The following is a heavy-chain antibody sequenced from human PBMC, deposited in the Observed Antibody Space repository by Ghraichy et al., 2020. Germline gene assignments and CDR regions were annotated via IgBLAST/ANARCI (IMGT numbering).Heavy chain of an antibody. CDR3: ARGKTGGSFYGNYFDY. D-gene: IGHD2-15*01. J-gene: IGHJ4*02. Sequence: SETLSLTCSVSGGSISSNYWSWIRQPPGKGLEWIGYIYYSGSTKYNPSLKSRVTISEDTSKNQFSLKLTSVTAADTAVYYCARGKTGGSFYGNYFDYWGQGTLGTVSS. CDR1: GGSISSNY. CDR2: IYYSGST. V-gene: IGHV4-59*08.